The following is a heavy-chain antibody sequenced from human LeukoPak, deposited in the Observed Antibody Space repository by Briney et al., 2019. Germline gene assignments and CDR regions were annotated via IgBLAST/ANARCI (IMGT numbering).Heavy chain of an antibody. CDR1: GFSFRNYW. J-gene: IGHJ4*02. V-gene: IGHV3-7*01. Sequence: PGGALRLSCAASGFSFRNYWMSWVRQAPGKGLEWVANINQANSEKHYVDSVKGRFTISRDNAENSLFLQMNSLRAEDTAVYYCTKGRSNHYWGQGTLVTVST. CDR2: INQANSEK. D-gene: IGHD3-10*01. CDR3: TKGRSNHY.